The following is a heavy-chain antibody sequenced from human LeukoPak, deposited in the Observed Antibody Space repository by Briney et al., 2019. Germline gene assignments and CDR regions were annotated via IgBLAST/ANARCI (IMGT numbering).Heavy chain of an antibody. CDR2: IIPIFGTA. CDR3: ARDEQQLEHIAY. Sequence: SVKVSCKASGGTFSSYAISWVRQAPGQGLEWMGGIIPIFGTANYAQKFQGRVTITADKSTSTAYMELSSLRSDDTAVYYCARDEQQLEHIAYWGQGTLVTVSS. V-gene: IGHV1-69*06. J-gene: IGHJ4*02. CDR1: GGTFSSYA. D-gene: IGHD6-13*01.